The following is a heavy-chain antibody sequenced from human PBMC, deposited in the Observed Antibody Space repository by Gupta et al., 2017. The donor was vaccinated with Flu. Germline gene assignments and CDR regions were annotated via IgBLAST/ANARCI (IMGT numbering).Heavy chain of an antibody. V-gene: IGHV4-31*03. CDR2: IHYSGST. CDR1: GGAISINGYY. CDR3: ARVARRGRDISTGYGFDP. Sequence: QVQLQESGPGLVKPSQTLSLTCTVSGGAISINGYYWSWIRQHPGKGLEWIGYIHYSGSTYYNPSLRSRLTISIDTSKNQFSLKLNSVTAADTAMYYCARVARRGRDISTGYGFDPWGQGTLVTVSS. J-gene: IGHJ5*02. D-gene: IGHD3-9*01.